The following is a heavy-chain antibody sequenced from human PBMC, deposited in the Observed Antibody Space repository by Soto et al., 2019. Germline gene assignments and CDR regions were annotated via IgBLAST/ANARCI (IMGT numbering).Heavy chain of an antibody. D-gene: IGHD6-13*01. V-gene: IGHV3-30*18. J-gene: IGHJ6*02. CDR2: ISYDGSNK. Sequence: QVQLVESGGGVVQPGRSLRLSCAASGFTFSSYGMHWVRQAPGKGLEWVAVISYDGSNKYYADSVKGRFTISRDNSKNTLYLQMNSLRAEDTAVYYCAKGGLPWQQLAGMDVWGQGTTVTVSS. CDR3: AKGGLPWQQLAGMDV. CDR1: GFTFSSYG.